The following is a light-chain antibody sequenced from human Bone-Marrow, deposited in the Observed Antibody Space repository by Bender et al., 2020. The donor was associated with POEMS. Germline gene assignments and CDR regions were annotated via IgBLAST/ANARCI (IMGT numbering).Light chain of an antibody. Sequence: QSVLTQPPSVSGAPGQTVTISCTGSSSNIGSSYDVHWHQQLPGKAPKLLIYANKNRPSGVPDRFSGSKSGTSASLAISGLQAEDEADYYCQSSDSFLSGSVFGGGTKVTVL. CDR1: SSNIGSSYD. J-gene: IGLJ2*01. V-gene: IGLV1-40*01. CDR3: QSSDSFLSGSV. CDR2: ANK.